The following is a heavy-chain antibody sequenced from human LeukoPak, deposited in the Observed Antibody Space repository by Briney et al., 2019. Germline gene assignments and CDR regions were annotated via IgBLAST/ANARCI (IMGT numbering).Heavy chain of an antibody. D-gene: IGHD6-13*01. J-gene: IGHJ6*03. CDR2: IWYDGSNK. CDR1: GFTFSSYA. V-gene: IGHV3-33*01. CDR3: AREAAAVSYSYYYYMDV. Sequence: GGSLRLSCAASGFTFSSYAVHWVRQAPGKGLEWVAVIWYDGSNKYYADSVKGRFTISRDNSKNTLYLQMNSLRAEDTAVYYCAREAAAVSYSYYYYMDVWGKGTTVTVSS.